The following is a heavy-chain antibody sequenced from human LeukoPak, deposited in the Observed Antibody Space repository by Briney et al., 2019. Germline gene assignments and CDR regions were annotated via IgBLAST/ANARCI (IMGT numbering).Heavy chain of an antibody. D-gene: IGHD6-6*01. CDR1: GYTFTGYY. CDR2: INPNSGGT. J-gene: IGHJ4*02. CDR3: ARGSIAARLVDY. V-gene: IGHV1-2*06. Sequence: ASVKVSCKASGYTFTGYYMHWVRQAPGQGLEWMGRINPNSGGTNYAQKFQGRVTMTRDTSISTAYRELSRLRSDDTAVYYCARGSIAARLVDYWGQGTLVTVSS.